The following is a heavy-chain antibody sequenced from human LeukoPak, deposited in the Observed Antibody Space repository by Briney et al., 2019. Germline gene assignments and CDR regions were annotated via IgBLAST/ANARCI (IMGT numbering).Heavy chain of an antibody. Sequence: GGSLRLSCAASGFTFSSYAMSWVRQAPGKGLDWVSAISGSGGSTYYADSVKGRFTISRDNSKNTLYLQMNSLRAEDTAVYYCAKVGGSYYYDSSGSNGYYFDYWGQGTLVTVSS. D-gene: IGHD3-22*01. J-gene: IGHJ4*02. CDR1: GFTFSSYA. CDR3: AKVGGSYYYDSSGSNGYYFDY. V-gene: IGHV3-23*01. CDR2: ISGSGGST.